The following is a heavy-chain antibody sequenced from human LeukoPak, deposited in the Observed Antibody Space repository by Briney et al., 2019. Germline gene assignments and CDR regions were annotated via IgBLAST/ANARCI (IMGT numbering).Heavy chain of an antibody. CDR3: AKGQLVDYGMDV. V-gene: IGHV3-30*18. J-gene: IGHJ6*02. D-gene: IGHD6-6*01. CDR2: MSYDGGHK. Sequence: PGGSLRLSCAASGFTVSSNYMSWVRQAPGKGLECVAVMSYDGGHKYYADSVKGRFTISRDNSKNTLYLQMNSLRAEDTALYYCAKGQLVDYGMDVWGQGTTVTVSS. CDR1: GFTVSSNY.